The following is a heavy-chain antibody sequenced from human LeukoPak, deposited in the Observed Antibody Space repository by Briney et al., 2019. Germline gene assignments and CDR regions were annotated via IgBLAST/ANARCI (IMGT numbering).Heavy chain of an antibody. CDR1: GGSISSSSYY. V-gene: IGHV4-39*07. Sequence: PSETLSLTCTVSGGSISSSSYYWGWIRQPPGKGLEWIGSIYYSGSTYYNPSLKSRVTISVDTSKNQFSLKLSSVTATDTAVYYCARDPIRGGSHSRWFDWFDPWGQGTLVTVSS. CDR3: ARDPIRGGSHSRWFDWFDP. D-gene: IGHD1-26*01. J-gene: IGHJ5*02. CDR2: IYYSGST.